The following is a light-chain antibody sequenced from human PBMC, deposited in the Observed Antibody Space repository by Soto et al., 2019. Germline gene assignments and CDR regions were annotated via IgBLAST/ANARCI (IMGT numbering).Light chain of an antibody. CDR2: AAS. J-gene: IGKJ1*01. V-gene: IGKV1-27*01. CDR3: QNYNCAPRT. CDR1: QGISNY. Sequence: DIQMTQSPSSLSASVGDRVTITCRASQGISNYLAWYQQKPGQVPKLLIYAASTLQSGVPSRFSGRGSGPAFTLTPSRLKPQGVATFHRQNYNCAPRTFGQGTKVEIK.